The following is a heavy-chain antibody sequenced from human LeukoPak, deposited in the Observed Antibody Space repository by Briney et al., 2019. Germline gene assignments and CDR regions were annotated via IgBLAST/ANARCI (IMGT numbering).Heavy chain of an antibody. V-gene: IGHV1-24*01. Sequence: ASVKVSCKTSGYTFTSFHMHWVRQAPGKGLEWLGGFDPEDGETIYAQKFQGRVTMTEDTSTDTAYMELSSLRSEDTAVYYCATDEAGAVAGHFDYWGQGTLVTVSS. D-gene: IGHD6-19*01. CDR1: GYTFTSFH. CDR3: ATDEAGAVAGHFDY. CDR2: FDPEDGET. J-gene: IGHJ4*02.